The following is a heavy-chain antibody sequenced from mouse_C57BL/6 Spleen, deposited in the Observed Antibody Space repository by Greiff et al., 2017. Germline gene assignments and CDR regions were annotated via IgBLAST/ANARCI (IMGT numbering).Heavy chain of an antibody. CDR1: GIDFSRYW. CDR3: ARRDYVYAWFAH. CDR2: INPDSSTL. D-gene: IGHD2-2*01. V-gene: IGHV4-1*01. Sequence: EVQLQQSGGGLVQPGGSLKLSCAASGIDFSRYWMSWVRRATGKGLEWIGEINPDSSTLNYAPSLKDKFIISRDNAKNTLYLQMSKLISVDTSLYYCARRDYVYAWFAHWGQGTLVTVSA. J-gene: IGHJ3*01.